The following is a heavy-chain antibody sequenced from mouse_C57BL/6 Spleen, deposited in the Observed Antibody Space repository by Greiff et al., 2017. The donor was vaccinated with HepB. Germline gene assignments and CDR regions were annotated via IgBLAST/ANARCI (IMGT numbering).Heavy chain of an antibody. CDR3: AILNYAAMDY. CDR1: GYTFTSYW. Sequence: QVQLQQPGAELVKPGASVKVSCKASGYTFTSYWMHWVKQRPGQGLEWIGRILPSASDTNYNQKFKGKATLTVDKSSSTAYMQLSSLTSEDYAVDYCAILNYAAMDYWGQGTSGTVAS. CDR2: ILPSASDT. J-gene: IGHJ4*01. V-gene: IGHV1-74*01.